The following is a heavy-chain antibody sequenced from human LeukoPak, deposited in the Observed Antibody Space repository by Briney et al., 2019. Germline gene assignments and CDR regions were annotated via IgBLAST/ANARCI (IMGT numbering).Heavy chain of an antibody. CDR3: ARVRDYYDILTDRSFDY. D-gene: IGHD3-9*01. CDR1: GFTFSSYE. CDR2: ISSSGSTI. J-gene: IGHJ4*02. Sequence: PGGSLRLSCAASGFTFSSYEMNWVRQAPGKGLEWVSYISSSGSTIYYADSVKGRFTISRDNAKNSLYLQTNSLRAEDTAVYYCARVRDYYDILTDRSFDYWGQGTLVTVSS. V-gene: IGHV3-48*03.